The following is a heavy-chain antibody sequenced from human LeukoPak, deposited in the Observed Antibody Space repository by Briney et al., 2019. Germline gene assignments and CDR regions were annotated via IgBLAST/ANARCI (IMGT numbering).Heavy chain of an antibody. J-gene: IGHJ1*01. D-gene: IGHD2-2*01. CDR1: GFTFSSYS. V-gene: IGHV3-15*01. CDR2: IKSKTDGGTT. CDR3: TARYCRSTSCYGEYFQR. Sequence: GGSLRLSCAASGFTFSSYSMNWVRQAPGKGLEWVGRIKSKTDGGTTDYAAPVKGRFTVSRDDAKNTLYLQMNSLKTEDTAVYYCTARYCRSTSCYGEYFQRWGQGTLVTVSS.